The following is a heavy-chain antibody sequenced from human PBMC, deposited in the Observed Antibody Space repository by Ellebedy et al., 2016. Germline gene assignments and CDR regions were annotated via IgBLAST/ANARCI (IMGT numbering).Heavy chain of an antibody. J-gene: IGHJ5*02. CDR3: ARVSGYDYWFDP. CDR2: ISSSSSYI. Sequence: GGSLRLSXAASGFTFSSYSMNWVRQAPGKGLEWVSSISSSSSYIYYADSVKGRFTISRDNAKNSLYLQMNSLRAEDTAVYYCARVSGYDYWFDPWGQGTLVTVSS. D-gene: IGHD5-12*01. V-gene: IGHV3-21*01. CDR1: GFTFSSYS.